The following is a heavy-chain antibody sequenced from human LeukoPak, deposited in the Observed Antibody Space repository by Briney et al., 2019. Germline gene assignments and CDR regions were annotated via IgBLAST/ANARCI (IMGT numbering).Heavy chain of an antibody. CDR2: INHSGGT. CDR3: ARGRYCSSTSCYGMVDY. CDR1: GGSFSGYY. J-gene: IGHJ4*02. Sequence: PSETLSLTCAVYGGSFSGYYWSWIRQPPGKGLEWIGEINHSGGTNYNPSLKSRVTISVDTSKNQFSLKLSSVTAADTAVYYCARGRYCSSTSCYGMVDYWGQGTLVTVSS. V-gene: IGHV4-34*01. D-gene: IGHD2-2*01.